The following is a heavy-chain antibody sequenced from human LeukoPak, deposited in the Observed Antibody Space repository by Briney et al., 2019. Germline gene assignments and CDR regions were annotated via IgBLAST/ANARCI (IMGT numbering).Heavy chain of an antibody. Sequence: GGSLRLSCAASRFTFSSYSMNWVRQAPGKGLEWVSSISSSSSYIYYADSVKGRFTISRDNAKNSLYLQMNSLRAEDTAVYYCARTSGSYRNFDYWGQGTLVTVSS. CDR3: ARTSGSYRNFDY. CDR1: RFTFSSYS. CDR2: ISSSSSYI. D-gene: IGHD1-26*01. J-gene: IGHJ4*02. V-gene: IGHV3-21*01.